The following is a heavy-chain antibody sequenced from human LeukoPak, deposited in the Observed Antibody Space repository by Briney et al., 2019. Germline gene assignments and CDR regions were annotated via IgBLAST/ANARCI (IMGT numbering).Heavy chain of an antibody. V-gene: IGHV1-2*02. J-gene: IGHJ4*02. CDR1: GYTFTDYY. D-gene: IGHD2-15*01. CDR2: INPNSGGT. Sequence: GASVKVSCKTSGYTFTDYYMHWVRQAPGQGLEWMGWINPNSGGTSYAQKFQGRVTMTRDTSISTAYMELSRLRSDDTAVYYCARGRCSGGSCYILDYWGQGTLVTVSS. CDR3: ARGRCSGGSCYILDY.